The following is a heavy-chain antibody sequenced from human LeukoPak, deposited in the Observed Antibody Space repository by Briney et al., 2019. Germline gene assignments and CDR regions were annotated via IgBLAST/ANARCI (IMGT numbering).Heavy chain of an antibody. CDR2: IYYSGST. V-gene: IGHV4-31*03. D-gene: IGHD2-2*01. CDR1: GGSISSGGYY. J-gene: IGHJ3*02. CDR3: ARAPGVVSDAFDI. Sequence: LQTLSLTRTVSGGSISSGGYYWSWIRQHPGKGLEWIGYIYYSGSTYYNPSLKSRVTISVDTSKNQFSLKLSSVTAADTAVYYCARAPGVVSDAFDIWGQGTMVTVSS.